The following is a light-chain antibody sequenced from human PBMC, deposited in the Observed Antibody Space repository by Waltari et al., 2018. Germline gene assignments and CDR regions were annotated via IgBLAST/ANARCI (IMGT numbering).Light chain of an antibody. V-gene: IGKV3-20*01. Sequence: EIVLTQSPGTLSLSPGETATLSCRASQSIRLAWYQQKPGQAPILLIHDASKRATGIPDSFSGSGSGTDFTLTISRLEPEDFAMYYCQQFDRSPPVTFGGGTKVEIK. CDR1: QSIR. J-gene: IGKJ4*01. CDR2: DAS. CDR3: QQFDRSPPVT.